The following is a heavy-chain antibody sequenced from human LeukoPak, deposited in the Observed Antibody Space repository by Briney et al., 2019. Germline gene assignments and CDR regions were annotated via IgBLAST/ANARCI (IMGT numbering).Heavy chain of an antibody. CDR1: GYTFTSYA. D-gene: IGHD3-9*01. J-gene: IGHJ4*02. V-gene: IGHV7-4-1*02. CDR3: ARSVLRYFDWLPRPPQFDY. Sequence: ASVKVSCKASGYTFTSYAMNWERQAPGQGLEWMGWINTNTGNPTYAQGFTGRFVFSLDTSVSTAYLQISSLKAEDTAVYYCARSVLRYFDWLPRPPQFDYWGQGTLVTVSS. CDR2: INTNTGNP.